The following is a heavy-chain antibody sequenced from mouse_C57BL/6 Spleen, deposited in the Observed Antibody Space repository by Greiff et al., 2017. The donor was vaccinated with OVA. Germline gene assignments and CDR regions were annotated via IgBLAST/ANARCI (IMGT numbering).Heavy chain of an antibody. CDR2: IYPGSGNT. Sequence: VQLQQSGPELVKPGASVKISCKASGYSFTSYYIHWVKQRPGQGLEWIGWIYPGSGNTKYNEKFKGKATLTADTSSSTAYMQLSSLTSEDSAVYYCARESTTLGDYWGQGTTLTVSS. CDR3: ARESTTLGDY. CDR1: GYSFTSYY. V-gene: IGHV1-66*01. J-gene: IGHJ2*01. D-gene: IGHD1-1*01.